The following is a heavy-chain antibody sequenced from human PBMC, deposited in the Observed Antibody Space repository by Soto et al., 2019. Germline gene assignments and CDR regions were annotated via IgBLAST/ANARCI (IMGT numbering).Heavy chain of an antibody. V-gene: IGHV4-59*01. J-gene: IGHJ3*02. Sequence: QVQLQESGPGLVKPSETLSLTCTVSGGSISSYYWSWIRQPPGKGLEWIGYIYYSGSTNYNPSLKSRVTISVDTSKNQFSLKLSSVTAADTAVYYCATERPVEYSSSSGLNDAFDIWGQGTMVTVSS. CDR2: IYYSGST. CDR1: GGSISSYY. D-gene: IGHD6-6*01. CDR3: ATERPVEYSSSSGLNDAFDI.